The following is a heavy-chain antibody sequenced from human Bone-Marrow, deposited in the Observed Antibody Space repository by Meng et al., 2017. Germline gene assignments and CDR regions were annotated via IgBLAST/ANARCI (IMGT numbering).Heavy chain of an antibody. CDR1: GFTFSSYG. V-gene: IGHV3-33*01. Sequence: GESLRPPCAASGFTFSSYGMHWVRQAPGKGLEWVAVIWYDGSNKYYADSVKGRFTISRDNSKNTLYLQMNSLRAEDTAVYYCARDISYYYDSSGYYSPDYWGQGTLVTVSS. CDR3: ARDISYYYDSSGYYSPDY. D-gene: IGHD3-22*01. J-gene: IGHJ4*02. CDR2: IWYDGSNK.